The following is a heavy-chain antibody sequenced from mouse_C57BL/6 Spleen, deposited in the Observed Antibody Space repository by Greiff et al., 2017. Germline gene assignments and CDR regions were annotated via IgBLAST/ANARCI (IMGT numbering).Heavy chain of an antibody. Sequence: EVKLVESGGGLVKPGGSLKLSCAASGFTFSSYAMSWVRQTPEKRLEWVATISDGGSYTYYPDNVKGRFTISRDNAKNNLYLQMRHLKSEDTAMYYSARASAVIATYDYWGQGTTLTVSS. CDR3: ARASAVIATYDY. CDR1: GFTFSSYA. CDR2: ISDGGSYT. V-gene: IGHV5-4*03. J-gene: IGHJ2*01. D-gene: IGHD1-1*01.